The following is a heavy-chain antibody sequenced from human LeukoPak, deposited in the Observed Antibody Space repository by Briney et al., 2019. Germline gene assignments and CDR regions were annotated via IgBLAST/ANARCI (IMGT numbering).Heavy chain of an antibody. CDR3: ARGSLNYYDSSGHSHQNYFDY. J-gene: IGHJ4*02. Sequence: SETLSLTCAVYGGSFSGYYWSWIRQPPGKGLEWIGEINHSGSTNYNPSLKSRVTISVDTSKNQFSLKLSSVTAADTAVYYCARGSLNYYDSSGHSHQNYFDYWGQGTLVTVSS. CDR2: INHSGST. D-gene: IGHD3-22*01. CDR1: GGSFSGYY. V-gene: IGHV4-34*01.